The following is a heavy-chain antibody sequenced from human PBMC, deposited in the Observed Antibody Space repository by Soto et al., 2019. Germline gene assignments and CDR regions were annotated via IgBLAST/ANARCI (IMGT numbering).Heavy chain of an antibody. D-gene: IGHD1-26*01. CDR3: ARSGSVPYYYYGLDV. V-gene: IGHV1-18*01. CDR2: ISTYNGDA. Sequence: QVQLVQSGAEVRKPGASVKVSCKTSGYTFSRSGISWVRQAPGQGLEWMGWISTYNGDANYAQKLQGRVTMTTDTSTSPAIMELGSLTSAVTAVYCWARSGSVPYYYYGLDVWGQGTTVTVSS. CDR1: GYTFSRSG. J-gene: IGHJ6*02.